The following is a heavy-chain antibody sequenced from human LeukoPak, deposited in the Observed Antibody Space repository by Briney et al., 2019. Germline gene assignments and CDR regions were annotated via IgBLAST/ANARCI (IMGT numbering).Heavy chain of an antibody. CDR3: AKIGGSNYDFWSGYWDGGYFDY. CDR2: ISGSGGST. D-gene: IGHD3-3*01. CDR1: GGSISSGGYY. Sequence: ETLSLTCTVSGGSISSGGYYWSWVRQAPGKGLEWVSAISGSGGSTYYADSVKSRFTISRDNSKNTLYLQMNSLRAEDTAVYYCAKIGGSNYDFWSGYWDGGYFDYWGQGTLVTVSS. V-gene: IGHV3-23*01. J-gene: IGHJ4*02.